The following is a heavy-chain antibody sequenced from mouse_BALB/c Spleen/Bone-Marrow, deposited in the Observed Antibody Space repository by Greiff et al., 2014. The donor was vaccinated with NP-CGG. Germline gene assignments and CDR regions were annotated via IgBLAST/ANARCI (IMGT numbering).Heavy chain of an antibody. CDR3: TRNWDVYYFDY. CDR2: IRLKSNNYAT. D-gene: IGHD4-1*02. V-gene: IGHV6-6*02. Sequence: ESGGGLVQPGGSMKLSCVASGFTFSNYWMNWVRQSPEKGLEWVAEIRLKSNNYATHYAESVKGRFTISRDDSKSSVYLQMNNLRAEDTGIYYGTRNWDVYYFDYWGQGTTLTVSS. CDR1: GFTFSNYW. J-gene: IGHJ2*01.